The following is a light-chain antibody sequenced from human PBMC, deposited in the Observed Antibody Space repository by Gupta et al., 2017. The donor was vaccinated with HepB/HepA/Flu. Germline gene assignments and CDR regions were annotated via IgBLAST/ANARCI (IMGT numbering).Light chain of an antibody. Sequence: EIVLTQSPGTLSLSPGERATLSCRASQSVSSNYLAWYQQKPGQAPRLLIFGASNRAAGLPDRFSGSGSGTEFTLTISGLEPEDFAVYYCQQYGSSPQTFGQGTXVEIK. J-gene: IGKJ1*01. CDR3: QQYGSSPQT. CDR2: GAS. V-gene: IGKV3-20*01. CDR1: QSVSSNY.